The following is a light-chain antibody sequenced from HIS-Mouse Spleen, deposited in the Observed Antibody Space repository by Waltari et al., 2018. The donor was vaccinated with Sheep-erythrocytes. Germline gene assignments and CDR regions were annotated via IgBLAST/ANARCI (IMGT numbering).Light chain of an antibody. V-gene: IGLV2-14*03. CDR3: SSYTSSSTLYV. CDR2: DVS. Sequence: QSALTQPASVSGSPGQSITISCTGTSSDVGGYKYVSWYQQHPGKAPKVMIYDVSNRPAGVCDRLSGAKSGNTSSLTISGVQAEDEADYYCSSYTSSSTLYVFGTGTKVTVL. CDR1: SSDVGGYKY. J-gene: IGLJ1*01.